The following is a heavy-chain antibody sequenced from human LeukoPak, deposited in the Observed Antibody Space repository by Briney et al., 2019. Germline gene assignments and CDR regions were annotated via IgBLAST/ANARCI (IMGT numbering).Heavy chain of an antibody. V-gene: IGHV3-66*01. Sequence: GGSLRLSCAASGFTVSSNYMSWVRQAPGKGLEWVSVIYSGGSTYYADSVKGRFTISRDNAKNSLYLQMNSLRAEDTAVYYCAREDTEAFDYWGQGTLVTVSS. J-gene: IGHJ4*02. D-gene: IGHD5-18*01. CDR3: AREDTEAFDY. CDR1: GFTVSSNY. CDR2: IYSGGST.